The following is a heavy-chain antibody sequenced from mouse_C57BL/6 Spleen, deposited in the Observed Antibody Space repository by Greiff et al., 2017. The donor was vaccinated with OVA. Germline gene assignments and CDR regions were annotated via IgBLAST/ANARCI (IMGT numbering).Heavy chain of an antibody. CDR2: INPNNGGT. CDR1: GYTFTDYN. V-gene: IGHV1-18*01. D-gene: IGHD2-5*01. Sequence: EVQLQQSGPELVKPGASVKIPCKASGYTFTDYNMDWVKQSHGKSLEWIGDINPNNGGTIYNQKFKGKATLTVDKSSSTAYMELRSLTSEDTAVYYCARPHYSKGAYAMDYWGQGTSVTVSS. J-gene: IGHJ4*01. CDR3: ARPHYSKGAYAMDY.